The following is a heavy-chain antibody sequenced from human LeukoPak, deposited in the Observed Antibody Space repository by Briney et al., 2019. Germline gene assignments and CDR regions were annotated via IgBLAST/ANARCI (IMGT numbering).Heavy chain of an antibody. J-gene: IGHJ4*02. V-gene: IGHV1-69*13. Sequence: SVKVSCKASGGTFSSYAISWVRQAPGQGLEWMGGIIPIFGTANYARKFQGRVTITADESTSTAYMELSSLRSEDTAVYYCARGDAKWELLRMYVYWGQGTLVTVSS. CDR2: IIPIFGTA. D-gene: IGHD1-26*01. CDR3: ARGDAKWELLRMYVY. CDR1: GGTFSSYA.